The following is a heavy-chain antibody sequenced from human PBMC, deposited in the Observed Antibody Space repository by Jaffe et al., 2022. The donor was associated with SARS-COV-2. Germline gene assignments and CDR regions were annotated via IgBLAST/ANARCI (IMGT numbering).Heavy chain of an antibody. CDR1: GYTFTGYY. D-gene: IGHD6-19*01. CDR3: ARIAVAGTGPSDAFDI. V-gene: IGHV1-2*02. J-gene: IGHJ3*02. Sequence: QVQLVQSGAEVKKPGASVKVSCKASGYTFTGYYMHWVRQAPGQGLEWMGWINPNSGGTNYAQKFQGRVTMTRDTSISTAYMELSRLRSDDTAVYYCARIAVAGTGPSDAFDIWGQGTMVTVSS. CDR2: INPNSGGT.